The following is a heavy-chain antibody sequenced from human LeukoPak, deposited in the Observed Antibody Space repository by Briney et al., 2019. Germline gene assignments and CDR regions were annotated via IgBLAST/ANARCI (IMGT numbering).Heavy chain of an antibody. D-gene: IGHD3-10*01. J-gene: IGHJ4*02. CDR1: GGSISSYY. Sequence: SETLSLTCTVSGGSISSYYWSWIRRPPGKGLEWIGYIYDSGSTNYNPSLKSRVTISVETSKNQFPLKLSSVTAADTAVYYCARLEGGGDYFDYWGQGTLVTVSS. CDR2: IYDSGST. CDR3: ARLEGGGDYFDY. V-gene: IGHV4-59*08.